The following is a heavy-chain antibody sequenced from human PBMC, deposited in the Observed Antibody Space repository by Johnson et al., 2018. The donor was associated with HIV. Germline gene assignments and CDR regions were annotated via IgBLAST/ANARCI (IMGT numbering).Heavy chain of an antibody. D-gene: IGHD4-23*01. CDR2: ISYDGSNK. CDR3: AGGRGWVTLNAFDM. CDR1: GFTFSNYA. J-gene: IGHJ3*02. Sequence: QVQLVESGGGVVQPGRSLRLSCAASGFTFSNYAMHWVRQAPGKGLEWVAVISYDGSNKYYADSVKGRFTISRDNAKNSLYLQMNRLRADDTAVYYCAGGRGWVTLNAFDMWGQGTLVTVSS. V-gene: IGHV3-30*04.